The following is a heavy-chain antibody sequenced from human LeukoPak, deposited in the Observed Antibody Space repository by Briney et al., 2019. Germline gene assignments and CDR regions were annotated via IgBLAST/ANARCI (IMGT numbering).Heavy chain of an antibody. V-gene: IGHV1-2*02. D-gene: IGHD3-3*01. Sequence: ASVKVSCKASGYTFTGYYMHWVRQAPGQGLEWMGWINPNSGGTNYAQKFQGRVTMTRDTSISTAYMELSRLRSDDTAVYYCARGSGGPRPFWSGYSDGVDIWGQGTMVTVSS. CDR2: INPNSGGT. CDR1: GYTFTGYY. J-gene: IGHJ3*02. CDR3: ARGSGGPRPFWSGYSDGVDI.